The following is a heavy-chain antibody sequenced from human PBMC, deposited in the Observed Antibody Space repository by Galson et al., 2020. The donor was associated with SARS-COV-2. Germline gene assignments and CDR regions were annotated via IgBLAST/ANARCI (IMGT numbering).Heavy chain of an antibody. D-gene: IGHD4-17*01. CDR2: ISGSGGST. Sequence: WGSLRLSCAASGFTFSSYAMSWVRQAPGKGLEWVSAISGSGGSTYYADSVKGRFTISRDNSKNTLYLQMNSLRAEDTAVYYCAKDPSVTAYYYYYYMDVWGKGTTVTVSS. CDR1: GFTFSSYA. V-gene: IGHV3-23*01. J-gene: IGHJ6*03. CDR3: AKDPSVTAYYYYYYMDV.